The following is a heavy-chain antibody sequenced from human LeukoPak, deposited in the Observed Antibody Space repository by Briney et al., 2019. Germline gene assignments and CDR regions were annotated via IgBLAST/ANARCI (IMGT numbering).Heavy chain of an antibody. D-gene: IGHD3-10*01. Sequence: SVKVSCKASGGTFSSYAISWVRQAPGQGLEWMGGIIPIFGTANYAQKFQGRVTITADESTSTAYMELSSLRSEDTAVYYCARDEGAHGPGFGELLAPNWFDPWGQGTLVTVSS. J-gene: IGHJ5*02. CDR3: ARDEGAHGPGFGELLAPNWFDP. V-gene: IGHV1-69*13. CDR2: IIPIFGTA. CDR1: GGTFSSYA.